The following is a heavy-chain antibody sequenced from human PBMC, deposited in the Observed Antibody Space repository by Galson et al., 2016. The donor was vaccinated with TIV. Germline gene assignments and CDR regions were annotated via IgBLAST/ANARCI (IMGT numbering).Heavy chain of an antibody. J-gene: IGHJ4*02. CDR1: GFTFSSYS. CDR3: ASGTEQDARY. Sequence: SLRLSCAASGFTFSSYSMHWVRQAPGKGLEWVAFISYDGGDKSYGDSVKGRFTISRDNSKNTLYLQMNSLRGDDTAVYYCASGTEQDARYWGQGILVTVSS. CDR2: ISYDGGDK. D-gene: IGHD1-1*01. V-gene: IGHV3-30*04.